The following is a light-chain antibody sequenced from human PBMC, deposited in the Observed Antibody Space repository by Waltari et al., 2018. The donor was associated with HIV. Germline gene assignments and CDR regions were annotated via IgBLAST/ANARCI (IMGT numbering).Light chain of an antibody. CDR1: SLRNYY. CDR2: GKN. V-gene: IGLV3-19*01. CDR3: NSRDSSGYQLV. Sequence: SSELTQDPAVSVALGQTVRITCQGDSLRNYYASWYQQKPGQAPVLVIYGKNNRPSGIPDRFSGSSSWKTASLTIAGTQEEEDADYYCNSRDSSGYQLVFGGGTRLTVL. J-gene: IGLJ3*02.